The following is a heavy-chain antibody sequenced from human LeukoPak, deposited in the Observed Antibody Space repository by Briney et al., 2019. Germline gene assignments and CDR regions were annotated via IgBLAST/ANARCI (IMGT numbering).Heavy chain of an antibody. Sequence: GGSLRLSCVGSGFIFSSYGMHWVRQAPGKGLEWVAVISGDGNNKYYADSVTGRFIISRDNSNNTLYLQMNSLRAEDTAVYYCARDSWGGIVVVPAATAFDIWGQGTMVTVSS. V-gene: IGHV3-30*03. CDR1: GFIFSSYG. J-gene: IGHJ3*02. CDR3: ARDSWGGIVVVPAATAFDI. D-gene: IGHD2-2*01. CDR2: ISGDGNNK.